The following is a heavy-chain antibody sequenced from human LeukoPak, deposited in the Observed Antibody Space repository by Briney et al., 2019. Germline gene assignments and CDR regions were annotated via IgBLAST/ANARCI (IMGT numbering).Heavy chain of an antibody. J-gene: IGHJ6*02. CDR1: GYTFTSYD. CDR3: AGAPFVMVRGVAYYYYGMDV. Sequence: ASVKVSCKASGYTFTSYDINWVRQATGQGLEWMGWMNPNSGNTGYAQKFQGRVTMTRNTSISTAYMELSSLRSEDTAVYYCAGAPFVMVRGVAYYYYGMDVWGQGTTVTVSS. V-gene: IGHV1-8*01. D-gene: IGHD3-10*01. CDR2: MNPNSGNT.